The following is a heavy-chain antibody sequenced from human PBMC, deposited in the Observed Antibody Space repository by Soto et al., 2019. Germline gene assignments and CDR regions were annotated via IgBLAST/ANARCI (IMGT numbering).Heavy chain of an antibody. D-gene: IGHD1-1*01. CDR1: RDGVSGNSAG. V-gene: IGHV6-1*01. CDR3: ARGALDEVSGTYYMAG. J-gene: IGHJ6*03. CDR2: TYCKSKCEF. Sequence: TLSLNCDISRDGVSGNSAGWNVVRRTPSRAREWLGRTYCKSKCEFTYAASVKSRITVSPDTSKNQFSLQLTSVTPEDTAVYYCARGALDEVSGTYYMAGWDQG.